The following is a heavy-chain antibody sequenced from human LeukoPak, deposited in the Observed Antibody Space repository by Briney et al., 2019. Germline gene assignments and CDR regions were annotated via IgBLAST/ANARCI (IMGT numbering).Heavy chain of an antibody. V-gene: IGHV1-2*02. D-gene: IGHD4-11*01. CDR1: GYTFTDYF. J-gene: IGHJ6*03. Sequence: GASVKVSCKASGYTFTDYFMHWVRQAPGQGLEWMGWINPNTGDTNYVQKLQGRVTVTRDTSTSTASMELTRLRSDDTAVYYCARNPTVTTESYYYYMDVWGKGTTVTISS. CDR3: ARNPTVTTESYYYYMDV. CDR2: INPNTGDT.